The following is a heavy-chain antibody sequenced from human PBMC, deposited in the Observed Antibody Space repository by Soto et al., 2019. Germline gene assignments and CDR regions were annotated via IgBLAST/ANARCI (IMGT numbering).Heavy chain of an antibody. Sequence: SQRLPCAAFGFTSRDHYMHRVSQAQGKGLEWVGRTRNEPKGYTREYAASVEGRFTISRDDSKNSLFLQMTSLKVEDTAMYYCARAATATTNYCYGLDVWGQGTTVTVSS. CDR2: TRNEPKGYTR. D-gene: IGHD4-17*01. V-gene: IGHV3-72*01. CDR1: GFTSRDHY. CDR3: ARAATATTNYCYGLDV. J-gene: IGHJ6*02.